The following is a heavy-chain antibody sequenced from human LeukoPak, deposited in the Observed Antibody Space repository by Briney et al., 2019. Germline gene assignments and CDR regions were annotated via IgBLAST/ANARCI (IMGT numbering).Heavy chain of an antibody. J-gene: IGHJ6*03. CDR3: ARAPYCSGGSCYYRHYYYYYMDV. Sequence: PSETLSLTCTVSGGSISSYYWSWIRQPAGKGLEWIGRIYTSGGTNYNPSLKSRVTMSVDTSKNQFSPKLSSVTAADTAVYYCARAPYCSGGSCYYRHYYYYYMDVWGKGTTVTVSS. CDR1: GGSISSYY. CDR2: IYTSGGT. V-gene: IGHV4-4*07. D-gene: IGHD2-15*01.